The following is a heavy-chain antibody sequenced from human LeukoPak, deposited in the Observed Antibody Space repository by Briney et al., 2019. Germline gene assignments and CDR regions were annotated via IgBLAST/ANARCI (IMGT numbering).Heavy chain of an antibody. V-gene: IGHV1-18*01. CDR2: INTYNGNT. D-gene: IGHD6-13*01. CDR1: GYTFTIYG. Sequence: ASVKVSCKASGYTFTIYGITWVRQAPGQGLEWMGWINTYNGNTNYAQKVQGRVTMTTDTSTSTAFMEVRSLTSDDTAVYYCARRSSGWYDAFDIWGQGTTVTVSS. CDR3: ARRSSGWYDAFDI. J-gene: IGHJ3*02.